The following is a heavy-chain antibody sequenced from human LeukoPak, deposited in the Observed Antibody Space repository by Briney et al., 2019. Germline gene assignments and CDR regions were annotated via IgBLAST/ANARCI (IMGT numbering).Heavy chain of an antibody. Sequence: LAGGSLRLSCAASGFNFGDYGMSWVRQTPGKGLEWVSGINWNGGSSGSADSVKGRFTISRDNAKNSLHLQMNSLRGDDTAFYYCARAFSVTLMPGLGAFDLWGQGTLVTVSS. D-gene: IGHD3-22*01. CDR3: ARAFSVTLMPGLGAFDL. CDR2: INWNGGSS. CDR1: GFNFGDYG. V-gene: IGHV3-20*04. J-gene: IGHJ3*01.